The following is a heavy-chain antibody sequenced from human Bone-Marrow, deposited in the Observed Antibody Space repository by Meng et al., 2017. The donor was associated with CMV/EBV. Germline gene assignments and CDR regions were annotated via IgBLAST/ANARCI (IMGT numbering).Heavy chain of an antibody. D-gene: IGHD4-17*01. CDR1: GGSISSYY. CDR2: IYYSGST. CDR3: AREGTTLSPYHYYGMDV. V-gene: IGHV4-31*03. J-gene: IGHJ6*02. Sequence: SRSSIVAGGSISSYYWGWIRQHPGKGLEWIGYIYYSGSTYYNPSLKSRVTISVDTSKNQFSLKLSSVTAADTAVYYCAREGTTLSPYHYYGMDVWGQGTTVTVSS.